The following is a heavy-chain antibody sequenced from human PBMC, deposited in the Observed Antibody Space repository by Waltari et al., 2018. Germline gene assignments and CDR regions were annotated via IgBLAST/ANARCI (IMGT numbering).Heavy chain of an antibody. V-gene: IGHV3-74*01. CDR2: INTDGSIT. CDR3: VMYSSSFLGDC. J-gene: IGHJ4*02. D-gene: IGHD6-13*01. CDR1: GFIFHNYL. Sequence: EVQLVESGGGLVQPGGSLRLSCAASGFIFHNYLMHWVRPAPGKGLVSVSHINTDGSITNYADSVKGRFTISRDNAKNTLFLQMNSLRAEDTAVYYCVMYSSSFLGDCWGQGTLVTVSS.